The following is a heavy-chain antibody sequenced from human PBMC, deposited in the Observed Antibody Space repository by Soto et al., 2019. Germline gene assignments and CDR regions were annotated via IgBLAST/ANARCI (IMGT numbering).Heavy chain of an antibody. D-gene: IGHD6-13*01. V-gene: IGHV4-34*01. J-gene: IGHJ5*02. CDR3: ERGDSTLGIDP. CDR1: GGSFSGYY. Sequence: PSETLSLTCAVYGGSFSGYYWSWIRQPPGKGLEWIGEINHSGSTNYNPSLKSRVTISVDTSKNQFSLKLSSVTAAETDVYYCERGDSTLGIDPWGQGTLVTVSS. CDR2: INHSGST.